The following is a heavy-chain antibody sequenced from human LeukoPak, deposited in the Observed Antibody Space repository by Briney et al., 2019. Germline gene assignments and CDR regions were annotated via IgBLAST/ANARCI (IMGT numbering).Heavy chain of an antibody. V-gene: IGHV1-2*02. Sequence: ASVKVSCKTPGYTFTDYYMHWVRQAPGQGLEWMGWINPNTGGTNYAQKFQGRVTMTTDTSTSTAYMELRSLRSDDTAVYYCAREPRINLYENYMDVWGKGTTVTISS. CDR1: GYTFTDYY. CDR2: INPNTGGT. J-gene: IGHJ6*03. D-gene: IGHD3-10*01. CDR3: AREPRINLYENYMDV.